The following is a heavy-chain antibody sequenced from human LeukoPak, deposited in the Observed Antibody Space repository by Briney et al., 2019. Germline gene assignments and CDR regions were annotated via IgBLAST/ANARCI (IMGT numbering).Heavy chain of an antibody. CDR2: ISSSSSYI. D-gene: IGHD2-8*01. Sequence: GGSLRLSCAASGFTFSSYSMNWVRQAPGKGLEWVSSISSSSSYIYYADSVKGRFTISRDNAKNSLYLQMNSLRAEDTAVYYCARDRGVYCTNGVCYGPYYHYYGMDVWGQGTTVTVSS. V-gene: IGHV3-21*01. J-gene: IGHJ6*02. CDR1: GFTFSSYS. CDR3: ARDRGVYCTNGVCYGPYYHYYGMDV.